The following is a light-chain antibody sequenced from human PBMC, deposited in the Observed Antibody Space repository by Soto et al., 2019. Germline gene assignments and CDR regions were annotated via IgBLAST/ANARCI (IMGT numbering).Light chain of an antibody. Sequence: DIQMTQSPSSLSASVGDRVTIACRASQSIETFLNWYQQKPGKAPKLLIYSASSLQSGVPSRFSGSGSGTDFTLSINSLQPEDFATYYCQQSYSILWTFGQGTKVEIK. J-gene: IGKJ1*01. CDR3: QQSYSILWT. V-gene: IGKV1-39*01. CDR2: SAS. CDR1: QSIETF.